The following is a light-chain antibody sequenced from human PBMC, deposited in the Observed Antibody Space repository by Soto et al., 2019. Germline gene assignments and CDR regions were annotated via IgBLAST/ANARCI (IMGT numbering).Light chain of an antibody. V-gene: IGLV2-23*01. CDR3: CLYVGGRTYI. J-gene: IGLJ1*01. CDR2: DDT. Sequence: QSALTQPASVSGSPGQSITISCTGTVGLVSWYQQHPGKVPKLIIYDDTKRPSGVSSRFSGSKSGNTASLTISGLQTEDEADYYCCLYVGGRTYIFGNGTKVTV. CDR1: VGL.